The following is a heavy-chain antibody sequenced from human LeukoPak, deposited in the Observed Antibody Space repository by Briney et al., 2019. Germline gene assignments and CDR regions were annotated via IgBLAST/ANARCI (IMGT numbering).Heavy chain of an antibody. CDR1: GYTFTSYD. J-gene: IGHJ6*03. CDR3: ARAVRYSNYDYYYYYYMDV. V-gene: IGHV1-8*03. D-gene: IGHD4-11*01. CDR2: MNPNSGNT. Sequence: ASVKVSCKASGYTFTSYDINWVRQATGQGLEWMGWMNPNSGNTGYAQKFQGRVTITRNTSISTAYMELSSLRSEDTAVYYCARAVRYSNYDYYYYYYMDVWGKGTTVTVSS.